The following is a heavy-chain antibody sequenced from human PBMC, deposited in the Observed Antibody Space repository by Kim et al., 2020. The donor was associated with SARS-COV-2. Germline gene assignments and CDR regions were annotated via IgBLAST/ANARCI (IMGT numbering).Heavy chain of an antibody. CDR2: ISGSGGST. V-gene: IGHV3-23*01. CDR3: AKDNGFGGTHDGYYFDY. D-gene: IGHD3-10*01. Sequence: GGSLRLSCAASGFTFSSYAMSWVRQAPGKGLEWVSAISGSGGSTYYADSVKGRFTISRDNSKNTLYLQMNSLRVEDTAVYYCAKDNGFGGTHDGYYFDYWGQGTLVTVSS. J-gene: IGHJ4*02. CDR1: GFTFSSYA.